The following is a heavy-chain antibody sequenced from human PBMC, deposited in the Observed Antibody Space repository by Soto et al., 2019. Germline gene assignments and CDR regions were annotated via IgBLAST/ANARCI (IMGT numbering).Heavy chain of an antibody. V-gene: IGHV3-33*01. CDR1: GFTFSSYG. D-gene: IGHD6-19*01. CDR2: IWYDGSNK. J-gene: IGHJ3*02. CDR3: ASSLSSGWRPVAFDT. Sequence: GGSLRLSCAASGFTFSSYGMHWVRQAPGKGLEWVAVIWYDGSNKYYADSVKGRFTISRDNSKNTLYLQMNSLRAEDTAVYYCASSLSSGWRPVAFDTWGHGTTVTVS.